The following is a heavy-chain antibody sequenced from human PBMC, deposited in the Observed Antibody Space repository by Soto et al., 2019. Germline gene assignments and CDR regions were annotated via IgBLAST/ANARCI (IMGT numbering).Heavy chain of an antibody. V-gene: IGHV3-21*01. CDR2: ISTTSTYI. Sequence: GGSLRLSCAASGFTFSGDSMNWVRQAPGKGLEWVASISTTSTYIYYADSVKGRFTISRDNAKNSLHLQMNSLRAEDTAVYYCVRDYVMDVWGQGTTVTVSS. D-gene: IGHD3-10*02. CDR3: VRDYVMDV. J-gene: IGHJ6*02. CDR1: GFTFSGDS.